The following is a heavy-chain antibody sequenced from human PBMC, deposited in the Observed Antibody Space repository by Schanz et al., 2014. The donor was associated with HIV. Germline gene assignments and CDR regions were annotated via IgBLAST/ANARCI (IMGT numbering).Heavy chain of an antibody. CDR3: VRVRSPRVKIVVVMDYYYYAMDV. Sequence: EVQLVESGGGLVQPGGSLRLSCAASGFVFSSYAMHWVRQAPGKGLEWLSSISTSGSVKNYGDSVKGRFTISRDNAKTLLYLQMNSLRDEDTAVYYCVRVRSPRVKIVVVMDYYYYAMDVWGQGTTVTVSS. CDR1: GFVFSSYA. D-gene: IGHD3-22*01. CDR2: ISTSGSVK. V-gene: IGHV3-48*02. J-gene: IGHJ6*02.